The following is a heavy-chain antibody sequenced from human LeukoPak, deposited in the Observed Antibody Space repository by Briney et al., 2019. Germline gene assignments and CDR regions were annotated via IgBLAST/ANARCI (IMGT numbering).Heavy chain of an antibody. CDR2: ISGRGDKK. D-gene: IGHD3-3*02. V-gene: IGHV3-23*01. CDR1: GFTFSDYG. CDR3: AKGRLAPDY. J-gene: IGHJ4*02. Sequence: GGSLRLSCAASGFTFSDYGMSWVRQAPGKGLEWASGISGRGDKKYYADSVKGRFTISRDNSKNTVYLQMNSLRGEDTAVYYCAKGRLAPDYRGQGTLVTVSS.